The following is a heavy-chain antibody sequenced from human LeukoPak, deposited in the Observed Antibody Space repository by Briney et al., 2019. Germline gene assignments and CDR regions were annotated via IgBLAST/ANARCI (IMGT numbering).Heavy chain of an antibody. CDR3: ARGNYDFWSGYTPDYYYYYMDV. CDR2: MNPNSGNT. D-gene: IGHD3-3*01. J-gene: IGHJ6*03. Sequence: ASVKVSCKASGYTFTSYDINWVRQATGQGLEWMGWMNPNSGNTGYAQKFQGRVTMTRNTSISTAYMELSGLRSEDTAVYYCARGNYDFWSGYTPDYYYYYMDVWGKGTTVTVSS. V-gene: IGHV1-8*01. CDR1: GYTFTSYD.